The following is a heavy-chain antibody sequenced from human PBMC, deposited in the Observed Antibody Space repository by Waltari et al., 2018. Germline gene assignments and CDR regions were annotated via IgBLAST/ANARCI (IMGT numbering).Heavy chain of an antibody. CDR1: GGTFRSYA. V-gene: IGHV1-69*01. CDR3: ARDQRLTPRSDFYYYYYGMDV. D-gene: IGHD3-22*01. CDR2: IIPIFGTA. J-gene: IGHJ6*02. Sequence: QVQLVQSGAEVKKPGSSVKVSCKASGGTFRSYAISWVRKAPGQGLEWMGGIIPIFGTANYAQKFQGRVTITADESTSTAYMELSSLRSEDTAVYYCARDQRLTPRSDFYYYYYGMDVWGQGTTVTVSS.